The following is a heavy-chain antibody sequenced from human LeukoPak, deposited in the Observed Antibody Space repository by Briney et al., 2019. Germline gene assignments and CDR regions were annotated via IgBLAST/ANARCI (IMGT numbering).Heavy chain of an antibody. CDR2: ISGIGAST. D-gene: IGHD3-10*01. J-gene: IGHJ5*02. Sequence: GGSLRLSCAASGFTFSTYAMSWVRQAPGKGLEWVSTISGIGASTYYADSVKGRFTISRDNSKSTLYLQMNSLRAEDTAVYYCAKDQTFYLGSGSYSNWFDPWGQGTLVTVSS. CDR1: GFTFSTYA. CDR3: AKDQTFYLGSGSYSNWFDP. V-gene: IGHV3-23*01.